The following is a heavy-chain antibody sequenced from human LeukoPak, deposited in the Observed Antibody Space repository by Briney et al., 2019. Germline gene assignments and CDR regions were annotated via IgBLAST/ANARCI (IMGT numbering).Heavy chain of an antibody. Sequence: PSETLSPTCAVYGGSFSGYYWSWIRQPPGKGLEWIGEINHSGSTNYNPSLKSRVTISVDASKNQFSLKLSSVTAADTAVYYCARDRPPYYFDYWGQGTLVTVSS. J-gene: IGHJ4*02. CDR1: GGSFSGYY. V-gene: IGHV4-34*01. CDR3: ARDRPPYYFDY. CDR2: INHSGST.